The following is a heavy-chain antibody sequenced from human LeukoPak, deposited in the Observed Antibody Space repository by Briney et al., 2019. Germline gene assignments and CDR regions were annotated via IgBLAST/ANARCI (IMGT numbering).Heavy chain of an antibody. Sequence: ASVKVSCKASGYTFTGSYLHWVRQAPGQRLEWMGWINPNSGGTNYAQKFQGRVTMTRDTSISTAYMELSRLRSDDTAVYYCARAANYDFWSGYYTGPADYWGQGTLVTVSS. J-gene: IGHJ4*02. CDR1: GYTFTGSY. CDR2: INPNSGGT. V-gene: IGHV1-2*02. D-gene: IGHD3-3*01. CDR3: ARAANYDFWSGYYTGPADY.